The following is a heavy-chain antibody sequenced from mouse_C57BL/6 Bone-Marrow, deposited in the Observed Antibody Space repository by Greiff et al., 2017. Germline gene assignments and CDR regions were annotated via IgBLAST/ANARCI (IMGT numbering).Heavy chain of an antibody. J-gene: IGHJ4*01. D-gene: IGHD1-1*01. Sequence: VQLQQSGPELVKPGDSVKISCKASGYSFTGYFMNWVMQSHGKSLEWIGRINPYNGDTFYNQKFKGKATLTVDKSSSTAHMELRSLTSEDSAVYYCASEGDYYGSSPYAMDYWGQGTSVTVSS. V-gene: IGHV1-20*01. CDR1: GYSFTGYF. CDR3: ASEGDYYGSSPYAMDY. CDR2: INPYNGDT.